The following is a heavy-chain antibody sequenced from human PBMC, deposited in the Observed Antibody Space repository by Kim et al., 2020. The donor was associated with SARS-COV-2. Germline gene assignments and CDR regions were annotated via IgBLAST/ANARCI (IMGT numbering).Heavy chain of an antibody. J-gene: IGHJ1*01. CDR1: GFTFDDYA. V-gene: IGHV3-43*02. CDR2: ISGDGGST. Sequence: GGSLRLSCAASGFTFDDYAMHWVRQAPGKGLEWVSLISGDGGSTYYADSVKGRFTISRDNSKNSLYLQMNSLRTEDTALYYCAKDLTSSRPPPFQHWGQGTLVTASS. D-gene: IGHD6-13*01. CDR3: AKDLTSSRPPPFQH.